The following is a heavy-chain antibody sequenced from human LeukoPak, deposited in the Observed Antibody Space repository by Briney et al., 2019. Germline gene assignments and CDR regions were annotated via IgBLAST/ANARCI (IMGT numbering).Heavy chain of an antibody. CDR2: IKGNGLTT. CDR1: GFTFSDYY. J-gene: IGHJ3*02. V-gene: IGHV3-11*04. Sequence: GGSLRLSCAASGFTFSDYYMTWIRQAPGKGLEWLSHIKGNGLTTYYADSVKGRFTISRDNARNSLFLQMNSLRAEDTAVYYCARGRAALPYDAFDIWGQGTMVTVSS. D-gene: IGHD6-6*01. CDR3: ARGRAALPYDAFDI.